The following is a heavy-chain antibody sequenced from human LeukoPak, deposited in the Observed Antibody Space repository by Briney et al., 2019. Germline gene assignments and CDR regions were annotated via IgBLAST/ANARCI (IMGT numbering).Heavy chain of an antibody. D-gene: IGHD5-12*01. J-gene: IGHJ4*02. V-gene: IGHV3-53*01. CDR2: IYSGGST. CDR3: ARAGYSGYDLAFDY. CDR1: GFTVSSNY. Sequence: GGSLRLSCAASGFTVSSNYMSWVRQAPGKGLEWVSVIYSGGSTYYADSVKGRFTISRDNSKNTLYLQMNSLRAEDTAVYYCARAGYSGYDLAFDYWGQGTLVTVSS.